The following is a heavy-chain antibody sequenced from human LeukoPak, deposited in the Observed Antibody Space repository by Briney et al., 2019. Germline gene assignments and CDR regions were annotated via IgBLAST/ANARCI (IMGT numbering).Heavy chain of an antibody. D-gene: IGHD1-26*01. CDR2: INPNSGGT. CDR3: ARDSRGPHDY. V-gene: IGHV1-2*02. Sequence: ASVKVSCKASGYTFTGYYMHWVRQAPGQGLEWMGWINPNSGGTNYVQKFQGRVTMTRDTSNSTAYMELSSLRSDDTAMYYCARDSRGPHDYWGQGTLVTVSS. CDR1: GYTFTGYY. J-gene: IGHJ4*02.